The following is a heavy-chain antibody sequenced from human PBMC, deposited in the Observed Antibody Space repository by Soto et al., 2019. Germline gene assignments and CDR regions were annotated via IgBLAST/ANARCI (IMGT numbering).Heavy chain of an antibody. V-gene: IGHV3-9*01. CDR3: AKSPVGWYYFDY. D-gene: IGHD2-15*01. Sequence: GGSLRLSCLASGFTLGNYWMSWVRQAPGKGLEWVSGISWNSGSIGYADSVKGRFTISRDNAKNSLYLQMNSLRAEDTALYYCAKSPVGWYYFDYWGQGTLVTVSS. CDR2: ISWNSGSI. CDR1: GFTLGNYW. J-gene: IGHJ4*02.